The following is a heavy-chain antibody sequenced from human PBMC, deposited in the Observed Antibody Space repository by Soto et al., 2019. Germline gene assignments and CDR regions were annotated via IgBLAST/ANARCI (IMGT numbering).Heavy chain of an antibody. CDR3: AKPNHYDFWSGYYMDY. D-gene: IGHD3-3*01. CDR2: ISGSGGST. V-gene: IGHV3-23*01. CDR1: GFTFSSYA. Sequence: PGGSLRLSCAASGFTFSSYAMSWVRQAPGKGLEWVSAISGSGGSTYYADSVKGRSTISRDNSKNTLYLQMNSLRAEDTAVYYCAKPNHYDFWSGYYMDYWGQGTLVTVSS. J-gene: IGHJ4*02.